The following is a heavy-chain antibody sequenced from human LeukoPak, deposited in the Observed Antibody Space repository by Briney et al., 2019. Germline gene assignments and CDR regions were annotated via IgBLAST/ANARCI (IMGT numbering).Heavy chain of an antibody. J-gene: IGHJ4*02. CDR1: GGSISSGSYY. Sequence: SETLSLTCTVSGGSISSGSYYWSWIRQPAGKGLEWIGRIYTSGSTNYNPSLKSRVTISVDTSKNQFSLKLSSVTAADTAVYYCARAAYGSPLRYWGQGTLVTVSS. CDR3: ARAAYGSPLRY. V-gene: IGHV4-61*02. D-gene: IGHD4-17*01. CDR2: IYTSGST.